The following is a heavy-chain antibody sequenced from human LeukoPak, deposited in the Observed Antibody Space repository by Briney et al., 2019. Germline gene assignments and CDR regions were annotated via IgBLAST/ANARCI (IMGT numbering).Heavy chain of an antibody. D-gene: IGHD1-20*01. V-gene: IGHV3-21*01. CDR1: GFTFSSYS. J-gene: IGHJ4*02. CDR2: ISSSSSYI. CDR3: ARDNWIEAHYFDY. Sequence: GGSLRLSCAASGFTFSSYSMNWVRQAPGKGLEWVSSISSSSSYIYYADSVKGRFTISRDNAKNSLYLQMNSLRAEDTAVYYCARDNWIEAHYFDYWGQGTLVTVSS.